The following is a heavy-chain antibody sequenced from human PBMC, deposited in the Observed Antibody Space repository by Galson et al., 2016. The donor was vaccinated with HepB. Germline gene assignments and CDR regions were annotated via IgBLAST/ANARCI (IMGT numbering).Heavy chain of an antibody. J-gene: IGHJ4*02. D-gene: IGHD3-3*01. CDR2: VSFDGSYK. CDR3: AKDAGVIWSGGYFDY. V-gene: IGHV3-30*18. CDR1: AFNFSTYG. Sequence: LRLPCAASAFNFSTYGMDWVRKAPGKGQEWVAVVSFDGSYKYYADSVKGRFTISRDNSKNTLYLQMNSLRAEDTAVYYCAKDAGVIWSGGYFDYWGQGTLVTVSS.